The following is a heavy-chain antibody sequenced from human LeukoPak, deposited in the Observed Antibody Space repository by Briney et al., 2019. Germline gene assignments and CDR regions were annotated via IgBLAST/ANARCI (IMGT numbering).Heavy chain of an antibody. CDR3: ASCQFSIAAAGY. CDR2: IYHSGST. D-gene: IGHD6-13*01. V-gene: IGHV4-38-2*01. CDR1: GYSISSGYY. J-gene: IGHJ4*02. Sequence: SETLSLTCAVPGYSISSGYYWGWTRQPPGKGLEGIGSIYHSGSTYYNQSLKRGVTISVDKYKNQFSLKLSSVTAADTAVYYCASCQFSIAAAGYWGQGTLVTVSS.